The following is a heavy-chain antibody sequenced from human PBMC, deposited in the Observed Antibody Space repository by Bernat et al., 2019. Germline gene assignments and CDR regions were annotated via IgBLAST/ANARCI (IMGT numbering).Heavy chain of an antibody. CDR1: GGTFSSYT. J-gene: IGHJ4*02. CDR3: ASYGYDLYFDD. CDR2: IIPIIDIA. Sequence: QVQLVQSGAEVKKPGSSVKVSCKASGGTFSSYTISWVRQAPGQGLEWMGRIIPIIDIANYAQKFQGRVTITADKSTSTAYMELSSLRSEDTAVYYCASYGYDLYFDDWGQGTLVTVAS. V-gene: IGHV1-69*02. D-gene: IGHD5-12*01.